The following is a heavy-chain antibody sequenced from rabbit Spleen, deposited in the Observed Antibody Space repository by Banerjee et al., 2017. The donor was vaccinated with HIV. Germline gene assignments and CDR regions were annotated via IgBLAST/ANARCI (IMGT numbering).Heavy chain of an antibody. CDR1: GFSFSSSYY. D-gene: IGHD1-1*01. V-gene: IGHV1S40*01. Sequence: QSLEESGGGLVQPEGSLTLTCTASGFSFSSSYYMCWVRQAPGKGLEWIACIYGGGSDTTYYASWAKGRFTISKTSSTTVTLQMTSLTAADTATYFCAREGAGGYYTFNLWGPGPLVTVS. CDR2: IYGGGSDTT. CDR3: AREGAGGYYTFNL. J-gene: IGHJ4*01.